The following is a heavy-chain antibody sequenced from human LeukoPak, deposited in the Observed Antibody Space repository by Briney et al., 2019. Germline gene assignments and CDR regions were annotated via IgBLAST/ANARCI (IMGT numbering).Heavy chain of an antibody. Sequence: SETLSLTCTVSGGSISTYYWSWIRQPPGKGLEWVGYIYYTGSTDYNPALKSRVTISVDTSKKQSSLKLSSMTAADTAVYYCARGSPAGYATRFDYWGQGTLVTVSS. CDR3: ARGSPAGYATRFDY. D-gene: IGHD5-18*01. CDR2: IYYTGST. J-gene: IGHJ4*02. V-gene: IGHV4-59*12. CDR1: GGSISTYY.